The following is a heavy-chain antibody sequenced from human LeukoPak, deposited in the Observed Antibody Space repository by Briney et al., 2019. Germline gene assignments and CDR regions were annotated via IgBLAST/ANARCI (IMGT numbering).Heavy chain of an antibody. CDR2: IKAKIEVGAT. V-gene: IGHV3-15*07. J-gene: IGHJ4*02. CDR3: AADLGDCSVGNCYSRSGFDC. CDR1: RLTFANTW. D-gene: IGHD2-15*01. Sequence: GGSLRLSCEASRLTFANTWMNWVRQAPGKGLEWVGRIKAKIEVGATDYAAPVKGRFTISKDDSKNILYLEMNNLKTEDTAVYYCAADLGDCSVGNCYSRSGFDCRGQGTLVTVSS.